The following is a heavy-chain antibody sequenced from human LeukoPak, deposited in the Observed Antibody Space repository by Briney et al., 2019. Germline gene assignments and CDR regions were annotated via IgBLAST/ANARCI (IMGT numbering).Heavy chain of an antibody. V-gene: IGHV1-8*01. D-gene: IGHD3-10*01. Sequence: ASVKVSCKASGYTLTSYDINWVRQATGQGLEWMGWMYPNSGDTGYPQKFQGRVTMTRDTSITTAYMELSSLRSEDTAVYYCARSGFGSGISFDLWGQGTLVTVSS. CDR2: MYPNSGDT. CDR3: ARSGFGSGISFDL. CDR1: GYTLTSYD. J-gene: IGHJ5*02.